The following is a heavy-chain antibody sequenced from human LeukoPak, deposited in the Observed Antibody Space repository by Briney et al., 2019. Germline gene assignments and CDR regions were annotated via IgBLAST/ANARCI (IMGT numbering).Heavy chain of an antibody. J-gene: IGHJ4*02. CDR3: ARRWFGESHFDY. CDR2: ISYTGST. V-gene: IGHV4-59*12. D-gene: IGHD3-10*01. CDR1: GGSISRYY. Sequence: PSETLSLTCTVSGGSISRYYWSWIRQHPGNGLEWIGYISYTGSTTYNSSLKSRVTISLDTSKNQFSLKLSSVTAADTAVYYCARRWFGESHFDYWGQGTLVTVSS.